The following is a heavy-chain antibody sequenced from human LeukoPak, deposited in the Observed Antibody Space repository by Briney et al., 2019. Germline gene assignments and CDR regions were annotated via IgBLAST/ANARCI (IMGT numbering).Heavy chain of an antibody. CDR2: INHSGST. CDR3: ARGPIVVVVAATGVFDI. D-gene: IGHD2-15*01. CDR1: GGSFSGYY. Sequence: PSETLSLTCAVYGGSFSGYYWSWIRQPPGKGLEWIGEINHSGSTSYNPSLKSRVTISVDTSKNQFSLKLSSVTAADTAVYYCARGPIVVVVAATGVFDIWGQGTMVTVSS. V-gene: IGHV4-34*01. J-gene: IGHJ3*02.